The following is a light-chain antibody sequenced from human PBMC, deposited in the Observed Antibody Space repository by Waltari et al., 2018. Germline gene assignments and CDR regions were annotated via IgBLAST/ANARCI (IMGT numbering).Light chain of an antibody. J-gene: IGLJ3*02. Sequence: GVSDRFSGSKSGNTASLTISGLQAEDEAYYCCSSYTSTSTWVFGRGTKLTVL. V-gene: IGLV2-14*01. CDR3: SSYTSTSTWV.